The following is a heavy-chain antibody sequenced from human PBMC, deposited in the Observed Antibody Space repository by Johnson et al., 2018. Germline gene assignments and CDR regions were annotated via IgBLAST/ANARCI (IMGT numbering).Heavy chain of an antibody. CDR3: IRAGIQVPGIDAFDF. CDR2: IGIRDDT. J-gene: IGHJ3*01. V-gene: IGHV3-13*01. Sequence: VQLVQSGGGLVQPGGSXRLSCAASGFSFSEYDMHWVRQAPGKSLEWVSAIGIRDDTHYPGSVKGRFPISRGNARNSLYIQMNSLRAEDTAVDYCIRAGIQVPGIDAFDFWGHGTRVTVSS. D-gene: IGHD6-19*01. CDR1: GFSFSEYD.